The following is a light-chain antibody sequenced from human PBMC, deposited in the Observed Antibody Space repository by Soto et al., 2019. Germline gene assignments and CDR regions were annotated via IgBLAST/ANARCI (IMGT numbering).Light chain of an antibody. CDR3: QSYDSSLSGVV. CDR1: SSNIGAGYD. J-gene: IGLJ2*01. V-gene: IGLV1-40*01. Sequence: QSVLTQPPSVSGAPGQRVTISCTGSSSNIGAGYDVHWYQQLPGTAPKLLIYGNNYRPSGVPDRFSGSKSGTSASLAITGLQAEDEAEYYCQSYDSSLSGVVFGGGTKVTVL. CDR2: GNN.